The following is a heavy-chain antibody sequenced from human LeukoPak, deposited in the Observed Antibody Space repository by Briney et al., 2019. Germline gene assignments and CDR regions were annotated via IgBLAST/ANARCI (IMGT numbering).Heavy chain of an antibody. Sequence: ASVKVSCKASGYTFTSYYMHWVRQAPGQGLEWMGIINPSGGSTSYARKFQGRVTMTRDTSTSTVYMELSSLRSEDTAVYYCARDASIAAPQTLEYYYYYGMDVWGQGTTVTVSS. J-gene: IGHJ6*02. V-gene: IGHV1-46*01. D-gene: IGHD6-6*01. CDR2: INPSGGST. CDR1: GYTFTSYY. CDR3: ARDASIAAPQTLEYYYYYGMDV.